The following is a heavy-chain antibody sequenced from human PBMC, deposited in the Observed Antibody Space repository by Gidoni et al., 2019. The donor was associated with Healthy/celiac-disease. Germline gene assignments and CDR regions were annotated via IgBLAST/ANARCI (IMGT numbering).Heavy chain of an antibody. CDR3: AKGCRQFQNYGGNSGWYFDL. Sequence: EVQLLESGGGLVQPGGSLRLSCAASGFTFSSYAMSWVRQAPGKGLEWVSAISGSGGSTYYADSVKGRFTISRDNSKNTLYLQMNSLRAEDTAVYYCAKGCRQFQNYGGNSGWYFDLWGRGTLVTVSS. V-gene: IGHV3-23*01. CDR1: GFTFSSYA. CDR2: ISGSGGST. D-gene: IGHD4-17*01. J-gene: IGHJ2*01.